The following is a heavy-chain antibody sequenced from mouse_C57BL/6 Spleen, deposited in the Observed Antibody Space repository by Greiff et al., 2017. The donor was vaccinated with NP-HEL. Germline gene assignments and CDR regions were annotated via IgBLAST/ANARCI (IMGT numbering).Heavy chain of an antibody. V-gene: IGHV6-3*01. CDR1: GFTFSNYW. Sequence: EVQLVESGGGLVQPGGSMKLSCVASGFTFSNYWMNWVRQSPEKGLEWVAQIRLKSDNYATHYAESVKGRFTISRDDSKSSVYLQMNNLRAEDTGIYYCTGGYYYGSYWYFDVWGTGTTVTVSS. CDR3: TGGYYYGSYWYFDV. D-gene: IGHD1-1*01. CDR2: IRLKSDNYAT. J-gene: IGHJ1*03.